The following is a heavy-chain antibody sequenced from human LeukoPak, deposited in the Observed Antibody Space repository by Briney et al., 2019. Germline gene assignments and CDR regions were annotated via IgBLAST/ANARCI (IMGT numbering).Heavy chain of an antibody. CDR1: GFTFSSYA. CDR3: ARDHRATIDY. V-gene: IGHV3-30-3*01. CDR2: ISYDGSNK. Sequence: GGSLRLSCAASGFTFSSYAMHWVRQAPGKGLEWVAVISYDGSNKYYADSVKCRFTISRDNSKNTLYLQMNSLRAEDTAVYYCARDHRATIDYWGQGTLVTVSS. D-gene: IGHD1-26*01. J-gene: IGHJ4*02.